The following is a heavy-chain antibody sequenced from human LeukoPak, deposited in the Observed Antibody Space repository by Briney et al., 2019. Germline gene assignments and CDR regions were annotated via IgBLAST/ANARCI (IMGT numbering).Heavy chain of an antibody. D-gene: IGHD3-10*01. CDR3: AREGYGSGSYYNP. V-gene: IGHV3-21*01. CDR2: ISSSSTYI. Sequence: GGSLRLSCAASGFTFSIYSMNWVRQTPGKGLEWVSSISSSSTYIYYADSVKGRFTISRDNSKNTLYLQMNSLRAEDTAVYYCAREGYGSGSYYNPWGQGTLVTVSS. CDR1: GFTFSIYS. J-gene: IGHJ4*02.